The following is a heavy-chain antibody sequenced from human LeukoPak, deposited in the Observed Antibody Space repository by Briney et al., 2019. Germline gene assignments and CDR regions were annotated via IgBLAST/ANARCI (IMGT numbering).Heavy chain of an antibody. J-gene: IGHJ4*02. D-gene: IGHD1-26*01. CDR1: GGSISSYY. Sequence: SETLSLTCTVSGGSISSYYWTWVRQPAGKGLEWIGRIYPSGSTNYNPSLKSRVTMSVDTSKNQFSLRLSSVTAADTAVYYCARENSGSYREFDYWGQGTLVTVSS. CDR3: ARENSGSYREFDY. V-gene: IGHV4-4*07. CDR2: IYPSGST.